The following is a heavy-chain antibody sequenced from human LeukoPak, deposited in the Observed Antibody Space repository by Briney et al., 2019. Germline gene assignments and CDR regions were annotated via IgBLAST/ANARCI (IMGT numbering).Heavy chain of an antibody. CDR1: GYSISSGYY. Sequence: PSETLSLTCAVSGYSISSGYYWGWIRQPPGKGLEWIGSIYHSGSTYYNPSLKSRVTISVDTSKNQFSLKLSSVTAADTAAYYCARLRSSSLVDYWGQETLVTVSS. D-gene: IGHD6-13*01. CDR3: ARLRSSSLVDY. V-gene: IGHV4-38-2*01. J-gene: IGHJ4*02. CDR2: IYHSGST.